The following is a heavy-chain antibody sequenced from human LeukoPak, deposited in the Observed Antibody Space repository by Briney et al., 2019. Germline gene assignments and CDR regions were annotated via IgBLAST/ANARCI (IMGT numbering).Heavy chain of an antibody. CDR1: GYTFTSYG. CDR3: ARDQRAVARRRNAFDI. CDR2: IRAYNGNT. J-gene: IGHJ3*02. V-gene: IGHV1-18*01. Sequence: GGSVTVSCKASGYTFTSYGIRWVRQAPGEGIEWMGWIRAYNGNTNYAQTLQGRVTISTEKATRTAYMEVRRVRWDDTAVYYCARDQRAVARRRNAFDIWGQGTMVTVSS. D-gene: IGHD6-19*01.